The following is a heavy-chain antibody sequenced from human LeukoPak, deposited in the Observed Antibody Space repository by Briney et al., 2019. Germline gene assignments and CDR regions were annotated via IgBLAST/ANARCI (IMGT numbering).Heavy chain of an antibody. J-gene: IGHJ6*03. Sequence: GASVKVSCKASGYTFTGHYMHWVRQAPGQGLEWMGWINPSSGGTNYAQKFQGRVTMTRDTSISTAYMELSRLRSDDTAVYYCARDPQGVVVINGSYYYYYMDVWGKGTTVTVSS. CDR2: INPSSGGT. CDR3: ARDPQGVVVINGSYYYYYMDV. V-gene: IGHV1-2*02. CDR1: GYTFTGHY. D-gene: IGHD3-22*01.